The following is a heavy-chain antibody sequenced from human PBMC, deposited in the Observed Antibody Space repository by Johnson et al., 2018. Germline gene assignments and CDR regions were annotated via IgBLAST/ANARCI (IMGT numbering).Heavy chain of an antibody. V-gene: IGHV3-21*01. CDR2: ISSSSTYI. Sequence: EVQLVETRGGLVKXGGSXRLXCAASGFTFSNYSMNWVRQAPGTGLEWVSSISSSSTYINYADSVKGRFTISRDKAKNPLVLQMNSLRAEETAVYYCGREVEVATSRSYYMDVWGKGTTVTVSS. D-gene: IGHD5-12*01. CDR3: GREVEVATSRSYYMDV. CDR1: GFTFSNYS. J-gene: IGHJ6*03.